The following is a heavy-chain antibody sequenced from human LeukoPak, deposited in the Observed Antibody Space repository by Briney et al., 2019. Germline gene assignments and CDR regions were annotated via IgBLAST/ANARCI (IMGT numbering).Heavy chain of an antibody. J-gene: IGHJ4*02. D-gene: IGHD5-18*01. Sequence: SGGSLRLSCAASGFTFDDYAMHWVRQAPGKGLEWVSSISWNSGSIGYADSVEGRFTISRDNAKNSLYLQMNSLRAEDMALYYCTIGYTYGQFDYWGQGTLVPVSS. CDR2: ISWNSGSI. CDR1: GFTFDDYA. V-gene: IGHV3-9*03. CDR3: TIGYTYGQFDY.